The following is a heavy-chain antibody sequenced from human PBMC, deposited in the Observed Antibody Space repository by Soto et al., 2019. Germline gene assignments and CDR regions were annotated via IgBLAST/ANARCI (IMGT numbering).Heavy chain of an antibody. CDR3: VRVRAIAAAGTGYYFDY. CDR1: GFNFSSHD. CDR2: IGSGGDT. D-gene: IGHD6-13*01. Sequence: PGGSLRLSCAASGFNFSSHDLHWVRQGKGKGLEWVSGIGSGGDTYYPDSVKGRFAISREAAKNSLYLQMNSLRVEDTAVYYCVRVRAIAAAGTGYYFDYWGQGTLVTV. V-gene: IGHV3-13*01. J-gene: IGHJ4*02.